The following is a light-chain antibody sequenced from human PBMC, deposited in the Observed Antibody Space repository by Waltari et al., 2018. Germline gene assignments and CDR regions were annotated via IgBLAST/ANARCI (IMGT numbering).Light chain of an antibody. CDR1: QSISKY. J-gene: IGKJ1*01. Sequence: EVVLTQSPGTLSLSPGERATLSCRASQSISKYLVWYQQRPGQAPRHLICAASTRATGIPDRFSGSGFGTDFSLTISRLEPEDFAVYYCQNHERLPATFGQGTRVEIK. CDR2: AAS. V-gene: IGKV3-20*01. CDR3: QNHERLPAT.